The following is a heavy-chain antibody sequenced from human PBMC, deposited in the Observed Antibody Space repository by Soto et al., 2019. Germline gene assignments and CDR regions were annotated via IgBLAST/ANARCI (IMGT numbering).Heavy chain of an antibody. V-gene: IGHV1-69*13. J-gene: IGHJ6*02. Sequence: ASVKVSCKASGGTFSSYAISWVRQAPGQGLEWMGGIIPIFGTANYAQKFQGGVTITADESTSTAYMELSSLRSEDTAVYYCARGLVPAASPRYYYYYYGMDVWGQGTTVTVSS. CDR1: GGTFSSYA. CDR2: IIPIFGTA. CDR3: ARGLVPAASPRYYYYYYGMDV. D-gene: IGHD2-2*01.